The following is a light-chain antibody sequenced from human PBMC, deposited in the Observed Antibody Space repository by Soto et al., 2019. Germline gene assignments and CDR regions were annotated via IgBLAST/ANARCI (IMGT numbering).Light chain of an antibody. CDR1: QRIGTY. CDR3: QQSYSIPVWT. CDR2: AAT. J-gene: IGKJ1*01. Sequence: DIQMTQSPSSLSASVGDRVTVTCRASQRIGTYVNWYQQKPGKAPKLLIYAATNLEDGVPSRFSGSGSGTDFSLSASSLQPEDFATYYCQQSYSIPVWTFGQGTKVEIK. V-gene: IGKV1-39*01.